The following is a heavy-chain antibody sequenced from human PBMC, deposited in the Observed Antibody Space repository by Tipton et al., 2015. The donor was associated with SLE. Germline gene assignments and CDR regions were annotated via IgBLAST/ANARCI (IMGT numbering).Heavy chain of an antibody. CDR2: IYYSGST. D-gene: IGHD2-15*01. CDR3: ARGGGSPSY. J-gene: IGHJ4*02. Sequence: TLSLTCTVSGGSISSYYWSWIRQPPGRGLDWIGYIYYSGSTNYNPSLKSRVTISVDTSKNQFSLKLSSVTAADTAVYYCARGGGSPSYWGQGTLVTVSS. CDR1: GGSISSYY. V-gene: IGHV4-59*12.